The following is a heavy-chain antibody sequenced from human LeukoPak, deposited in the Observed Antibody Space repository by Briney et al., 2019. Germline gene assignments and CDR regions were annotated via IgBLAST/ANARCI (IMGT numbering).Heavy chain of an antibody. V-gene: IGHV1-69*04. D-gene: IGHD6-13*01. CDR3: ARADRVGIAAAQDY. CDR1: GGTFSSYA. J-gene: IGHJ4*02. Sequence: GASVKVSCKASGGTFSSYAISWVQQAPGQGLEWMGRIIPILGIANYAQKFQGRVTITADKSTSTAYMELSSLRSEDTAVYYCARADRVGIAAAQDYWGQGTLVTVSS. CDR2: IIPILGIA.